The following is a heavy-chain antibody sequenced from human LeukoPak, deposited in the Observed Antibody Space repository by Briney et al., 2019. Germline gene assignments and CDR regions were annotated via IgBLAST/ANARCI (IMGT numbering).Heavy chain of an antibody. D-gene: IGHD2-2*01. J-gene: IGHJ4*02. Sequence: GGSLRLSCAASGFTFNSYGMTWVRQAPGKGLEWVSSISGSGGSTYYADSVKGRFTISRDNSENTVYLQMNSLRAEDTAVYYCARDRGYCSSTSCYGNYFDYWGQGTLVTVSS. CDR1: GFTFNSYG. CDR2: ISGSGGST. CDR3: ARDRGYCSSTSCYGNYFDY. V-gene: IGHV3-23*01.